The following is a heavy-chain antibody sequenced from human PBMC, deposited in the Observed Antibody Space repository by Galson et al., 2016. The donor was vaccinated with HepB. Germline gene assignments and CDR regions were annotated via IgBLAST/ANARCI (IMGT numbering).Heavy chain of an antibody. Sequence: SLRLSCAASGFTFNSYNMNWVRQAPGKGLEWVSSITSSSNYIYYADSVRGRFPISRDNAKNSLHLQMNSLRAEDTAVYHCAKDPSSGWYKYYHGMDVWGQGTTVTVSS. CDR2: ITSSSNYI. CDR1: GFTFNSYN. CDR3: AKDPSSGWYKYYHGMDV. J-gene: IGHJ6*02. D-gene: IGHD6-19*01. V-gene: IGHV3-21*01.